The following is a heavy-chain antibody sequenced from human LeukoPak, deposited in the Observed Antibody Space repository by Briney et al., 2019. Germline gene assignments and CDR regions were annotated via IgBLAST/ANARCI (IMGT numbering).Heavy chain of an antibody. CDR3: EREWFGESN. Sequence: GGSLRLSCVPSGFTFSSSNMHWVRQTPGRGLEWVALISYDGIKTYYGESVKGRFTVSRDNSKNMLFLQMNSLSAEDTAIYYCEREWFGESNWGQGARVSVSS. V-gene: IGHV3-30*04. CDR2: ISYDGIKT. J-gene: IGHJ4*02. D-gene: IGHD3-10*01. CDR1: GFTFSSSN.